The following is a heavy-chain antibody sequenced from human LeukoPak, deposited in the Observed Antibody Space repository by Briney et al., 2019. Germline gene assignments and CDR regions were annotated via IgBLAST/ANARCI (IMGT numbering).Heavy chain of an antibody. CDR2: IYYSGST. D-gene: IGHD7-27*01. CDR1: GGSISSYY. CDR3: ARHGTLGSITYPLDY. J-gene: IGHJ4*02. Sequence: PSETLSLTCTVSGGSISSYYWSWIRQAPGKGLEWIGNIYYSGSTNYNPSFKSRVTISVDTSKNQFSLKLSSVTAADTAVYYCARHGTLGSITYPLDYWGQGTLVTVSS. V-gene: IGHV4-59*08.